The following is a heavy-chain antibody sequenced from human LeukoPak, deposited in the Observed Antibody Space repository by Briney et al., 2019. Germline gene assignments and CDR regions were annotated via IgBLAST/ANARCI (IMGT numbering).Heavy chain of an antibody. J-gene: IGHJ4*02. D-gene: IGHD1-26*01. CDR3: ARASSSPSNY. Sequence: GGSLRLSCAASGFTFSSYGMHWVRQAPGKGLEWVAVISYDGSNKYYADSVKGRFTISRDNSKNTLYLQMNSLRAEDTAVYYCARASSSPSNYWGQGTLVTVSS. CDR2: ISYDGSNK. CDR1: GFTFSSYG. V-gene: IGHV3-30*03.